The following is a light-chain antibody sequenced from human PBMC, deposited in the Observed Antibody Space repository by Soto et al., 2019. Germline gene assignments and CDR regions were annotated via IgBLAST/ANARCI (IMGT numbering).Light chain of an antibody. CDR2: EVT. V-gene: IGLV2-14*01. J-gene: IGLJ1*01. CDR1: SSDVGGYNY. CDR3: SSYTSRSTLV. Sequence: QSVLTQPASVSGSPGQSITISCTGTSSDVGGYNYVSWYQQLPGKAPKLMIYEVTNRPSGVSNRFSGSKSGNTASLTISGLQAEDEADYYCSSYTSRSTLVFATGTKVTVL.